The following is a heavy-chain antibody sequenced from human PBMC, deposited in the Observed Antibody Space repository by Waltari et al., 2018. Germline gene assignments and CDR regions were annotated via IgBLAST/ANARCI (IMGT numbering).Heavy chain of an antibody. D-gene: IGHD3-10*01. Sequence: QVQLQQWGAGLLKPSETLSLTCAVFGGSFSGYYWRWIRQPPGKGLEWIGEINHSGSTNYHPSLKSRVTISVDTSKNQFSLKLSSVTAADTAVYYCARAGGWFGELPKLDYWGQGTLVTVSS. CDR3: ARAGGWFGELPKLDY. J-gene: IGHJ4*02. V-gene: IGHV4-34*01. CDR2: INHSGST. CDR1: GGSFSGYY.